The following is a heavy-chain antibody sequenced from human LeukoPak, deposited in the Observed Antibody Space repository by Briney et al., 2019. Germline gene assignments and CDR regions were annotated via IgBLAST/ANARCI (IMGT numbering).Heavy chain of an antibody. CDR2: IEWKTDGGTT. V-gene: IGHV3-15*04. CDR3: VSVSGSYYSAYTWFDP. D-gene: IGHD1-26*01. Sequence: GGSSRLSCAASGFPFSNPWMHWVRQAPGKGLEWVGRIEWKTDGGTTDYAAPVKGRFTIYRDDSKNTLYLQMNSLKTEDTAVYYCVSVSGSYYSAYTWFDPWGQGTLVTVSS. CDR1: GFPFSNPW. J-gene: IGHJ5*02.